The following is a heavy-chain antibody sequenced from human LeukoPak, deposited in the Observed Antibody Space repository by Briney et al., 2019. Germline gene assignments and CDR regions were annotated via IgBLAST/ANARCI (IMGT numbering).Heavy chain of an antibody. V-gene: IGHV3-73*01. J-gene: IGHJ4*02. CDR2: IRSKESTFAT. D-gene: IGHD1-1*01. CDR1: GFIFSDSA. CDR3: TRNAELERRGEFDY. Sequence: GGSLRLSCAASGFIFSDSAVHWVRQASGKGLEWVGRIRSKESTFATAYDASVKGRFTISRDDSRNTAYLQMNSLKTEDTAVYYCTRNAELERRGEFDYWGQGTLVTVSS.